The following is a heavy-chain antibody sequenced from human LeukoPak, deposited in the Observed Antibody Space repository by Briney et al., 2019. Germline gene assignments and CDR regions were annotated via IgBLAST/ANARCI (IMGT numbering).Heavy chain of an antibody. CDR3: ARDDSSGYAFDY. Sequence: SETLSLTCTVSGGSISSSSYYWGWIRQPAGKGLEWIGRIYTSGSTNYNPSLKSRVTISVDTSKNQFSLKLSSVTAADTAVYYCARDDSSGYAFDYWGQGTLVTVSS. CDR2: IYTSGST. V-gene: IGHV4-61*02. J-gene: IGHJ4*02. D-gene: IGHD3-22*01. CDR1: GGSISSSSYY.